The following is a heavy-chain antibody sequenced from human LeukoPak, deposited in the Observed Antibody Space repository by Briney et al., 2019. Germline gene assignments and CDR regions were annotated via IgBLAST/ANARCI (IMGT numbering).Heavy chain of an antibody. CDR3: ARDKGNYYGSGNFDY. CDR2: IKQDGSEK. D-gene: IGHD3-10*01. V-gene: IGHV3-7*01. CDR1: GFTFSSYW. J-gene: IGHJ4*02. Sequence: PGGSLRLSCAASGFTFSSYWMSWVRQAPGKGLEWVANIKQDGSEKYYVDSVKGRFTISRDNAKNSLYLQMSSLRAEDTAVYYCARDKGNYYGSGNFDYWGQGTLVTVSS.